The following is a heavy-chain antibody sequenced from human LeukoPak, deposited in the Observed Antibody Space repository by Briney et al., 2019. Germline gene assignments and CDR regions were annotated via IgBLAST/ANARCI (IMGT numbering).Heavy chain of an antibody. CDR1: GFTFSSYW. V-gene: IGHV3-7*01. CDR3: ASLDY. CDR2: IKQDGSEK. J-gene: IGHJ4*02. Sequence: GGSLRLSCAAFGFTFSSYWMNWVRQAPGKGLEWVANIKQDGSEKYYVDSVKGRFTISRDNAKNSLYLQMNSLRAEDTAVYYCASLDYWGQGILVTVSS.